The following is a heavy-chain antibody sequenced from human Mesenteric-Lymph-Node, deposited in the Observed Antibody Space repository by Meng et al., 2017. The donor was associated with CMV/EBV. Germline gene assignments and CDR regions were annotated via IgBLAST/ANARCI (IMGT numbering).Heavy chain of an antibody. D-gene: IGHD5-18*01. CDR1: GSLSSGRYY. CDR3: VRLGVQLWLPLNWFDP. J-gene: IGHJ5*02. CDR2: LSYTGTT. V-gene: IGHV4-39*02. Sequence: GSLSSGRYYWGWIRQPPGKGLEWIGSLSYTGTTEYNPSLKSRISIAADTSTNHFSLNLRSVTVADTAVYYCVRLGVQLWLPLNWFDPWGQGTLVTVSS.